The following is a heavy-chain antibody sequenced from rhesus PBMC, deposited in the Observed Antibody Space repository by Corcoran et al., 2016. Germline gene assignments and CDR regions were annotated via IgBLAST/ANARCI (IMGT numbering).Heavy chain of an antibody. CDR1: GGSISRNY. D-gene: IGHD6-31*01. CDR3: ARGQVLWYFDL. V-gene: IGHV4-160*01. CDR2: IRSGGST. Sequence: QVQLQQWGEGLVKPSETLSLTCAVYGGSISRNYCSWNRQPPGKGLEWIGRIRSGGSTNNNPSRKSRVTISIDTSKNQFSLKLSSVTAADTAVYYCARGQVLWYFDLWGPGTPITISS. J-gene: IGHJ2*01.